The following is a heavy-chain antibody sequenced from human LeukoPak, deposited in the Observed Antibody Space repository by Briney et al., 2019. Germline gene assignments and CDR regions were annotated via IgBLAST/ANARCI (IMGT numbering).Heavy chain of an antibody. J-gene: IGHJ4*02. CDR1: GYSFTSYW. CDR3: ARLRDGSLDH. Sequence: GESLKISCKGSGYSFTSYWIGWVRQMPGKGLEWMGRLDPSDSYTNYSPSFQGHVTISADKSISTAYLQWSSLRASDIAMYYCARLRDGSLDHWGQGTLVTVSS. V-gene: IGHV5-10-1*01. CDR2: LDPSDSYT.